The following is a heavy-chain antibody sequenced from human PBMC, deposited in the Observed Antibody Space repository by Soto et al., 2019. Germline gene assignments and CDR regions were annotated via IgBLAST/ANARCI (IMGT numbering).Heavy chain of an antibody. J-gene: IGHJ6*02. V-gene: IGHV1-8*01. CDR3: ARRRSAYSSSWSYYYYGMDV. CDR1: GYTFTSYD. D-gene: IGHD6-13*01. CDR2: MNPNSGNT. Sequence: QVQLVQSGAEVKKPGASVKVSCKASGYTFTSYDINWVRQATGQGLEWMGWMNPNSGNTGCAQKFQGRVTMTRNTSISTAYMELSSLRSEDTAVYYCARRRSAYSSSWSYYYYGMDVWGQGTTVTVSS.